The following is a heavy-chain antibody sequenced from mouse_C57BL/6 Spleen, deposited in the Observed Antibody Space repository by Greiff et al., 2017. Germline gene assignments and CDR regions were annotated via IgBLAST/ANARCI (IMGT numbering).Heavy chain of an antibody. J-gene: IGHJ4*01. Sequence: EVQLQQSGGGLVKPGGSLKLSCAASGFTFSDYGMHWVRQAPEKGLEWVAYISSGSSTIYYADTVKGRFTISRDNAKNTLFLQMTSLRSEDTAMYYCAITGTGAMDYWGQGTSVTVSS. CDR1: GFTFSDYG. CDR3: AITGTGAMDY. D-gene: IGHD4-1*01. CDR2: ISSGSSTI. V-gene: IGHV5-17*01.